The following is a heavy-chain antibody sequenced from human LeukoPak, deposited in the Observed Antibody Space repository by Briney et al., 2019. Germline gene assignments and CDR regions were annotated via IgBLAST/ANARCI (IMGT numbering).Heavy chain of an antibody. Sequence: SETLSLTCTVSGGSISSYYWSWIRQPPGKGLEWIGYIYYSGNTNYNPSLKSRVTISVDTSKNQFSLKLSSVTAADTAVYYCARTFFGPAYYMDVWGKGTTVTVSS. D-gene: IGHD3-10*01. V-gene: IGHV4-59*01. CDR2: IYYSGNT. CDR1: GGSISSYY. J-gene: IGHJ6*03. CDR3: ARTFFGPAYYMDV.